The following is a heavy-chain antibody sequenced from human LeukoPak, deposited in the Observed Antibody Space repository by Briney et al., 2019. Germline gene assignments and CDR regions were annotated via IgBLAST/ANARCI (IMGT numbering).Heavy chain of an antibody. CDR2: INPSGGST. CDR3: ARDRDYYYGSGSYSQPPDY. D-gene: IGHD3-10*01. J-gene: IGHJ4*02. CDR1: GYTFTSYH. Sequence: ASVNVSCKASGYTFTSYHMHWVRQVTGQGLEWMGIINPSGGSTSYAQKFQGRVTMTTDTSTGTAYMELRSLRSDDTAVYYCARDRDYYYGSGSYSQPPDYWGQGTLVTVSS. V-gene: IGHV1-46*01.